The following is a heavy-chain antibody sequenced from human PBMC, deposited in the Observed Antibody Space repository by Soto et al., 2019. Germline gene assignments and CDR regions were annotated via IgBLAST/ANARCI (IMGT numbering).Heavy chain of an antibody. D-gene: IGHD2-21*01. CDR3: TKARCTGDDCYVPDC. J-gene: IGHJ4*02. CDR2: ISGSGGSP. Sequence: EVQLLESGGGLVQPGGSLRLSCAASGFTFSSYTMAWVRQAPGKGLEWVSSISGSGGSPYYADSVQGRLTISRDNYKKTVSLQMTRLRAEDTATYQCTKARCTGDDCYVPDCWGQGTLVIVSS. CDR1: GFTFSSYT. V-gene: IGHV3-23*01.